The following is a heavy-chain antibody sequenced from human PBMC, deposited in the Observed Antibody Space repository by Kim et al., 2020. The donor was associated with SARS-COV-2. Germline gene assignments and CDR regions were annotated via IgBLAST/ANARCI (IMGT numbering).Heavy chain of an antibody. CDR3: AKAIGRTYYYGMDV. V-gene: IGHV3-23*01. Sequence: GGSLRLSCAASGFTFSSYAMTWVRQAPGKGLEWVSSISDSGGSTYYADSVKGRFTISRDNSKNTLYLQMSSLRAEDTAIYYCAKAIGRTYYYGMDVWGQGTTVTVSS. CDR1: GFTFSSYA. J-gene: IGHJ6*02. CDR2: ISDSGGST.